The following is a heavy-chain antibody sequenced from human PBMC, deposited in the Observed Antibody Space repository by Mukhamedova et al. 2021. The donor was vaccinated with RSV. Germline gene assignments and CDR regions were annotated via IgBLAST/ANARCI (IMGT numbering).Heavy chain of an antibody. CDR3: ARDVEMATVPYFQN. V-gene: IGHV4-59*01. Sequence: NPSLKSQVTISVDRSKNQFSLKLISVTAADTAVYYCARDVEMATVPYFQNWGQGTLVTVSS. D-gene: IGHD5-24*01. J-gene: IGHJ1*01.